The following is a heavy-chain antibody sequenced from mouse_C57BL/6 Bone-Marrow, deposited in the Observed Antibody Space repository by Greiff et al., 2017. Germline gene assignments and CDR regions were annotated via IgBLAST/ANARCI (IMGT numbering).Heavy chain of an antibody. D-gene: IGHD2-3*01. CDR2: INPGGGGT. CDR3: ARWGWLLNWYFYV. V-gene: IGHV1-54*01. Sequence: QVQLQQSGAELVRPGPSVKVSCKASGYAFTNYLIEWVKQRPGQGLEWIGVINPGGGGTNDNEKFKGKATLTADKSSSNAYMQLSSLTSVDSAVYVFARWGWLLNWYFYVWGTGTTVTVSS. J-gene: IGHJ1*03. CDR1: GYAFTNYL.